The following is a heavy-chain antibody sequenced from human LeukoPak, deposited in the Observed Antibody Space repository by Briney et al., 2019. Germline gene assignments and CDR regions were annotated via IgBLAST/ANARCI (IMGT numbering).Heavy chain of an antibody. CDR2: SIPILGIA. J-gene: IGHJ5*02. V-gene: IGHV1-69*10. CDR1: VGTFINYA. D-gene: IGHD2-2*01. CDR3: ARDSPSCS. Sequence: GASLRVSCKASVGTFINYAISWVRQAPGQGREWMGGSIPILGIANSAQNFHARVTITTDKSTSTAYMELSSLRSEDTAVYYCARDSPSCSWGQGTLVTVSS.